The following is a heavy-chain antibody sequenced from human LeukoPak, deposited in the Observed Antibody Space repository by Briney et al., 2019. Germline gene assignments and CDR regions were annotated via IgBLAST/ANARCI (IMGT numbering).Heavy chain of an antibody. J-gene: IGHJ4*02. V-gene: IGHV3-21*01. CDR2: ISSSSSYI. CDR3: AITGGSSGSLDY. Sequence: GGSLRLSCAASGFTFSSYSMNWVRQAPGEGLEWVSSISSSSSYIYYADSVKGRFTISRDNAKNSLYLQMNSLRAEDTAVYYCAITGGSSGSLDYWGQGTLVTVSS. D-gene: IGHD3-22*01. CDR1: GFTFSSYS.